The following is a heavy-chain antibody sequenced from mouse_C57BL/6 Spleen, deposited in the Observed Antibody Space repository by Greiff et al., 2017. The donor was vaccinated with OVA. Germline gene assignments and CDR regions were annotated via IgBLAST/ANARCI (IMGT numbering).Heavy chain of an antibody. Sequence: EVQLQQSGPELVKPGASVKISCKASGYTFTDYYMNWVKQSHGKSLEWLGDINPNNGGTSYNQKFKGKATLTVDKSSSTAYMALRSLTSEDSAVYYCASWGYSSWYFDVWGTGTTVTVSS. CDR1: GYTFTDYY. D-gene: IGHD2-3*01. CDR3: ASWGYSSWYFDV. CDR2: INPNNGGT. V-gene: IGHV1-26*01. J-gene: IGHJ1*03.